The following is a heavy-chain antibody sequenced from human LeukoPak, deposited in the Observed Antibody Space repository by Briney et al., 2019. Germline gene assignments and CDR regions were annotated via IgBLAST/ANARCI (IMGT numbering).Heavy chain of an antibody. CDR3: ARGGVVVQDAFDI. D-gene: IGHD2-21*01. CDR1: AGSISSYY. CDR2: IYSSGNT. J-gene: IGHJ3*02. Sequence: SETLSLTCTVSAGSISSYYWGWIRQPPGKGLEWIGSIYSSGNTNDNPSLKSRLTISVNTSKNQFSLKSTSVTAADTAMYYCARGGVVVQDAFDIWGQGTMVTVSS. V-gene: IGHV4-59*08.